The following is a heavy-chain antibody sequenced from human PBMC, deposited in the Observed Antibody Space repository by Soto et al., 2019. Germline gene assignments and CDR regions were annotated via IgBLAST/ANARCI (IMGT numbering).Heavy chain of an antibody. D-gene: IGHD2-15*01. CDR1: GGSVSSYY. CDR3: ARDKERCSGGGCYEFWCVA. V-gene: IGHV4-59*02. J-gene: IGHJ5*02. Sequence: SETLSLTCTVSGGSVSSYYWSWIRQPPGKGLEWIGYIFYSGATNYNPSLKSRVTMSVDTSKNQFSLKLSSVTAADTAIYFCARDKERCSGGGCYEFWCVAWGEGNLFT. CDR2: IFYSGAT.